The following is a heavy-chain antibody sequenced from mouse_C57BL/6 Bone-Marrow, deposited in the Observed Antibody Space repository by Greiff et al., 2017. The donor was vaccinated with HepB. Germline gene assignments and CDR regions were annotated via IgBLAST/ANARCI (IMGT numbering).Heavy chain of an antibody. V-gene: IGHV1-76*01. CDR3: ARLHYNAMDY. CDR1: GYTFTDYY. D-gene: IGHD1-3*01. CDR2: IYPGSGNT. Sequence: QVQLQQSGAELVRPGASVKLSCKASGYTFTDYYINWVKQRPGQGLEWIARIYPGSGNTYYNEKFKGKATLTAEKSSSTAYMQLSSLTSEDSAVYFCARLHYNAMDYWGQGTSVTVSS. J-gene: IGHJ4*01.